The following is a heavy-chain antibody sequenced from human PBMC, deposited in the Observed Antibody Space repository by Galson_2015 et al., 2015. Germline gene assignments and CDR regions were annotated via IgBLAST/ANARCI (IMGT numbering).Heavy chain of an antibody. CDR3: ARLGGDTIFGVVTRGYYY. V-gene: IGHV1-18*01. CDR1: GYTFTSYG. CDR2: ISAYNGNT. Sequence: SVKVSCKASGYTFTSYGISWVRQAPGQGLAWMGWISAYNGNTNYAQKLQGRVTMTTDTSTSTAYMELRSLRSDDTAVYYCARLGGDTIFGVVTRGYYYWGQGTLVTASS. D-gene: IGHD3-3*01. J-gene: IGHJ4*02.